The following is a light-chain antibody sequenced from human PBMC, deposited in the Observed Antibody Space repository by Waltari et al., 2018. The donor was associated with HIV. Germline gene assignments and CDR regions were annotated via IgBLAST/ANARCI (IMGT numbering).Light chain of an antibody. V-gene: IGKV4-1*01. CDR3: QQYYSAPFT. CDR2: WDA. J-gene: IGKJ4*01. Sequence: DIVMTQSPDSLSVSLGETATIKCKSSQSALYSSNNKNYLAWYQQKPGHHPKLLIYWDATRESVVPDLISGSGSGTDVSHTNSSLQAEDVAVYYCQQYYSAPFTFGGKPKVEIK. CDR1: QSALYSSNNKNY.